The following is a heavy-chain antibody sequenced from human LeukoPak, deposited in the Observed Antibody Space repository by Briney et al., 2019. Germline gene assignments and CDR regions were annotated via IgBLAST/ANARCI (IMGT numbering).Heavy chain of an antibody. V-gene: IGHV3-21*01. CDR3: ARGLTDDPIGY. D-gene: IGHD1-1*01. Sequence: PGGSLRLSCAASGFTFSRYSMNWVRQAPGIGLEWVSSISSGSSYIYYADSVKGRFTISRDNAKNSLYLQMNSLRAEDTAVYYCARGLTDDPIGYWGQGTLVTVSS. CDR1: GFTFSRYS. J-gene: IGHJ4*02. CDR2: ISSGSSYI.